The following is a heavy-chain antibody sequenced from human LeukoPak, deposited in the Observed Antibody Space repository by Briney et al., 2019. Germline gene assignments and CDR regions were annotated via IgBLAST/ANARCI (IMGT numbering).Heavy chain of an antibody. CDR3: ARGLWFGDENPPYFDY. CDR2: IYTSGST. Sequence: PSETLSLTCTVSGGSISSSNYYWNWIRQPAGKGLEWIGRIYTSGSTYYNPSLKSRVTISVDTSKNQFSLKLNSVTAADTAVYYCARGLWFGDENPPYFDYWGQGTLVTVSS. D-gene: IGHD3-10*01. V-gene: IGHV4-61*02. CDR1: GGSISSSNYY. J-gene: IGHJ4*02.